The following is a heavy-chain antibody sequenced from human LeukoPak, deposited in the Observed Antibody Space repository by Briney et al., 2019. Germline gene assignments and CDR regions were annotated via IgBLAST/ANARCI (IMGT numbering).Heavy chain of an antibody. CDR2: ISGSGGST. D-gene: IGHD4-17*01. Sequence: PGGSLRLSCAASGFTFSSYAMSLVRQAPGKGLEWVSAISGSGGSTYYADSVKGRFTISRDNSKNTLYLQMNSLRAEDTAVYYCAKIGDYYYYYMDVWGKGTTVTVSS. J-gene: IGHJ6*03. V-gene: IGHV3-23*01. CDR1: GFTFSSYA. CDR3: AKIGDYYYYYMDV.